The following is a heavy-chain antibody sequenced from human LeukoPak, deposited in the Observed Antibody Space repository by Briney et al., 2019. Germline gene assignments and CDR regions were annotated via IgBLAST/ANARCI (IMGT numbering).Heavy chain of an antibody. J-gene: IGHJ5*02. CDR2: INPNSGGT. CDR3: VRDPLNTYYYDSSGYPGGNWFDP. Sequence: GASVKVSCKASGYTFTTYYMHWVRQAPGQGLEWMGWINPNSGGTNYAQRFQGRVTMTRDTSISTAYMELSRLRSDDTAVYYCVRDPLNTYYYDSSGYPGGNWFDPWGQGTLVTVSS. V-gene: IGHV1-2*02. CDR1: GYTFTTYY. D-gene: IGHD3-22*01.